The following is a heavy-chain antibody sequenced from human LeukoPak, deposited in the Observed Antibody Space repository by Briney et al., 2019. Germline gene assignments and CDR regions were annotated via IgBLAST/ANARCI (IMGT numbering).Heavy chain of an antibody. CDR2: INHSGST. J-gene: IGHJ4*02. CDR3: ARGPIVVVPAAGGYYFDY. CDR1: GGSFSGYY. Sequence: SQTLSLTCAVYGGSFSGYYWSWIRQPPGKGLEWSGEINHSGSTNYNPSLKSRVTISVDTSKNQFSLKLSSVTAADTAVYYCARGPIVVVPAAGGYYFDYWGQGTLVTVSS. D-gene: IGHD2-2*01. V-gene: IGHV4-34*01.